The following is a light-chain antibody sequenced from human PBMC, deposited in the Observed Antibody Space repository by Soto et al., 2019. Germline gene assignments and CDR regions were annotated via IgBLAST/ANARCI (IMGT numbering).Light chain of an antibody. CDR3: QQYFDVPFT. J-gene: IGKJ4*01. CDR1: QSVTKY. CDR2: DAS. V-gene: IGKV3-11*01. Sequence: EIVLTQSPATLSLSPGERATLSCRASQSVTKYLAWYQQKPGQAPRLLIYDASNRATGVPARFSGSGSGTDFTLTISSLEAEDVAFYWCQQYFDVPFTFGGGTKVEI.